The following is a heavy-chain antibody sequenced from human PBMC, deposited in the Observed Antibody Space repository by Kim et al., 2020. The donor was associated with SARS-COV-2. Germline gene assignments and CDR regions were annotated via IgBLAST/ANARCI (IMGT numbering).Heavy chain of an antibody. CDR3: ARVGYSGYDLADAFDI. CDR2: INPSGGST. D-gene: IGHD5-12*01. J-gene: IGHJ3*02. V-gene: IGHV1-46*01. Sequence: ASVKVSCKASGYTFTSYYMHWVRQAPGQGLEWMGIINPSGGSTSYAQKFQGRVTMTRDTSTSTVYMELSSLRSEDTAVYYCARVGYSGYDLADAFDIWGQGTMVTVSS. CDR1: GYTFTSYY.